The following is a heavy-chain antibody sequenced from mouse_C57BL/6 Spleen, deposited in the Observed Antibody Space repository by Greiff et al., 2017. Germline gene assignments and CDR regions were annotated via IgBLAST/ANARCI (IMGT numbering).Heavy chain of an antibody. CDR2: IHPNSGST. V-gene: IGHV1-64*01. Sequence: QVQLQQPGAELVKPGASVKLSCKASGYTFTSYWMHWVKQRPGQGLEWIGMIHPNSGSTNYNEKFKSKATLTVDKSSSTAYMQLSSLTSEDSAVYDCARDYGYVYAMDYWGQGTSVTVSS. J-gene: IGHJ4*01. CDR1: GYTFTSYW. CDR3: ARDYGYVYAMDY. D-gene: IGHD2-2*01.